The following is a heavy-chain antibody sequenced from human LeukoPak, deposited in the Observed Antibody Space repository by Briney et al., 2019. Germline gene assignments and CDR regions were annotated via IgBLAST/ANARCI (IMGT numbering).Heavy chain of an antibody. V-gene: IGHV3-64*01. J-gene: IGHJ3*02. CDR3: ARSPGEVVNPEYAFDI. CDR1: GFTFSSYA. Sequence: GGSLRLSCAASGFTFSSYAMHWVRQAPGKGLEYASAISSNGGSTYYANSVKGRFTISRDNSKNTLYLRMGSLRAEDMAVYYCARSPGEVVNPEYAFDIWGQGTMVTVSS. D-gene: IGHD3-10*01. CDR2: ISSNGGST.